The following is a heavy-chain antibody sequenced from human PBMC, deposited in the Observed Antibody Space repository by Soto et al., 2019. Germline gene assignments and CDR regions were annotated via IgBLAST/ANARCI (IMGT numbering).Heavy chain of an antibody. CDR3: ARDSNPYYYDSSGYLNWFDP. CDR1: GFTFSSYA. Sequence: GGSLRLSCAASGFTFSSYAMHWVRQAPGKGLEWVAVISYDGSNKYYADSVKGRFTISRDNSKNTLYLQMNSLRAEDTAVYYCARDSNPYYYDSSGYLNWFDPWGQGTLVTV. V-gene: IGHV3-30-3*01. D-gene: IGHD3-22*01. CDR2: ISYDGSNK. J-gene: IGHJ5*02.